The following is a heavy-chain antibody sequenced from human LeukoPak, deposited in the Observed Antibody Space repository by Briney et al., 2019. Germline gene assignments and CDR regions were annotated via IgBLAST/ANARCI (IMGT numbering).Heavy chain of an antibody. V-gene: IGHV4-39*01. CDR1: GDSISSSSYY. CDR3: ARLGGGYDNLFDY. J-gene: IGHJ4*02. CDR2: IYYTGST. D-gene: IGHD5-12*01. Sequence: SETLSLPCTVSGDSISSSSYYWGWVRQPPGKGLEWIGSIYYTGSTYYNASLKSRVTISVDTSKNQFSLKLSSVTAADTAVYYCARLGGGYDNLFDYWGQGTLVTVSS.